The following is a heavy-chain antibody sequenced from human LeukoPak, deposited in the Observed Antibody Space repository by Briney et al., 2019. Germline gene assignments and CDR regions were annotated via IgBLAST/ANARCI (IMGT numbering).Heavy chain of an antibody. D-gene: IGHD3-10*01. CDR2: IYYSGST. CDR3: ARVRYGSGSYSTYYFDY. Sequence: SETLSLTCTVSGGSISSYYWSWIRQPPGKGLEWIGYIYYSGSTNYNTSLKSRVTISVDTSKNQFSLKLSSVTAADTAVYYCARVRYGSGSYSTYYFDYWGQGTLVTVSS. CDR1: GGSISSYY. V-gene: IGHV4-59*01. J-gene: IGHJ4*02.